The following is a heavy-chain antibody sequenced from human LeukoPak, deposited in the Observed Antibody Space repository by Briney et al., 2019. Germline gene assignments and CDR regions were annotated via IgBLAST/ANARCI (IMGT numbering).Heavy chain of an antibody. CDR1: GFTFYDYA. J-gene: IGHJ4*02. D-gene: IGHD7-27*01. CDR2: ISWNSGSI. CDR3: AKDINWVPGSLSFDY. Sequence: GRSLTLSCAASGFTFYDYAMHCVRQAPGKGVEWVSGISWNSGSIGYADSVKGRFTISRDNAKNYLYLQMNSLRAEDMALYYCAKDINWVPGSLSFDYWGQGTLVTVSS. V-gene: IGHV3-9*03.